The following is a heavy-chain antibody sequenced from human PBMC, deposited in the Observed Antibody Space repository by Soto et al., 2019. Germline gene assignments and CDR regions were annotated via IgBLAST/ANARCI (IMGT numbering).Heavy chain of an antibody. CDR1: GFAFSSYA. CDR2: ISGSGDST. Sequence: EVQLLESGGGLVQPGGSLRLSCAASGFAFSSYAMSWVRQAPGRGLEWVSGISGSGDSTFYADSVTGRFAVSRDNSKNTLHRQMNSLRAEDMAVYYCAKDPSPYSSGWVGSGGWGQGTLVTVSS. D-gene: IGHD6-19*01. CDR3: AKDPSPYSSGWVGSGG. J-gene: IGHJ4*02. V-gene: IGHV3-23*01.